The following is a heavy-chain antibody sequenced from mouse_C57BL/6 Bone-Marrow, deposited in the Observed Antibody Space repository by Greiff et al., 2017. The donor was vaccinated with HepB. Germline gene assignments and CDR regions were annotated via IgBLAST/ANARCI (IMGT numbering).Heavy chain of an antibody. CDR1: GYTFTDYE. D-gene: IGHD1-1*01. CDR2: IDPETGGT. V-gene: IGHV1-15*01. Sequence: VQLQQSGAELVRPGASVTLSCKASGYTFTDYEMHWVKQTPVHGLEWIGAIDPETGGTAYNQKFKGKAILTADKSSSTAYMELRSLTSEDSAVYYCTRPYYYGSRPRNFDYWGQGTTLTVSS. CDR3: TRPYYYGSRPRNFDY. J-gene: IGHJ2*01.